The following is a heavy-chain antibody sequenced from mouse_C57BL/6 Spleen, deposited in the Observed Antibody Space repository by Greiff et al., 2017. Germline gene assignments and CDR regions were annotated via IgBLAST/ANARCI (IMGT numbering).Heavy chain of an antibody. CDR2: ISYDGSN. V-gene: IGHV3-6*01. J-gene: IGHJ3*01. D-gene: IGHD3-3*01. CDR1: GYSITSGYY. Sequence: EVKLVESGPGLVKPSQSLSLTCSVTGYSITSGYYWNWIRQFPGNKLEWMGYISYDGSNNYNPSLKNRISITRDTSKNQFFLKLKSVTTEDTATYYCARGRDAFAYWGQGTLVTVSA. CDR3: ARGRDAFAY.